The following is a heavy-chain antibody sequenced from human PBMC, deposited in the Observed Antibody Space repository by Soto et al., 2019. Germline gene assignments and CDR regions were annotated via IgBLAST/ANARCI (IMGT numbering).Heavy chain of an antibody. CDR3: AREKRIAAAVYYMDV. CDR1: GIIFTGFG. D-gene: IGHD6-13*01. CDR2: IRYDGSNT. J-gene: IGHJ6*03. V-gene: IGHV3-33*01. Sequence: PGGSLRLSCAASGIIFTGFGMHWVRQAPGKGLEWVAVIRYDGSNTYYADSVKGRFTISRDNSKNTLYLQMNSLRAEDTAVYYCAREKRIAAAVYYMDVWGKGTTVTVSS.